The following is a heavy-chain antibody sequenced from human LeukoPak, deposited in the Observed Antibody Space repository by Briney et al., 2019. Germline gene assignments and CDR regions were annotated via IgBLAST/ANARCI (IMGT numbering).Heavy chain of an antibody. J-gene: IGHJ4*02. V-gene: IGHV3-23*01. CDR1: GFTFSSLA. D-gene: IGHD6-13*01. Sequence: PGGSLRLSCVASGFTFSSLAISWVRQAPGKGLEWVSGISGGGGSTYYADSVKGRFTISRDNSKNTLYLQMNSLRAEDTAVYYCAKGGFSSWYVDYFDYWGQGTLVTVSS. CDR3: AKGGFSSWYVDYFDY. CDR2: ISGGGGST.